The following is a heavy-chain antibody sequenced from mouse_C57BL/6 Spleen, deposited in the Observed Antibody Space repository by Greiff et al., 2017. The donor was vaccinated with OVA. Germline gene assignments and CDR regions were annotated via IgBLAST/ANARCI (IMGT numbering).Heavy chain of an antibody. D-gene: IGHD1-1*01. V-gene: IGHV1-55*01. CDR2: IYPGSGST. Sequence: QVQLKESGAELVMPGASVKMSCKASGYTFTSYWITWVKQRPGQGLEWIGDIYPGSGSTNYNEKFKSKATLTVDTSSSTAYMQLSSLTSEDSAVYYCARKGLRYPWYFDVWGTGTTVTVSS. J-gene: IGHJ1*03. CDR1: GYTFTSYW. CDR3: ARKGLRYPWYFDV.